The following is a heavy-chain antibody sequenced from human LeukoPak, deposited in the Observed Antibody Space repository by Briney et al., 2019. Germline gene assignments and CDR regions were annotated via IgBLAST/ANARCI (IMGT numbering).Heavy chain of an antibody. V-gene: IGHV4-59*12. J-gene: IGHJ5*02. CDR1: GGSITGYY. CDR3: ARIRSATIFGVVIIQELGSDGNWFDP. Sequence: SETLSLTCSVSGGSITGYYWSWIRQPPGKGLEWIGYIHYSGSTKYNPSLQSRVTISVDTSKNQFSLKLSSVTAADTAVYYCARIRSATIFGVVIIQELGSDGNWFDPWGQGTLVTVSS. CDR2: IHYSGST. D-gene: IGHD3-3*01.